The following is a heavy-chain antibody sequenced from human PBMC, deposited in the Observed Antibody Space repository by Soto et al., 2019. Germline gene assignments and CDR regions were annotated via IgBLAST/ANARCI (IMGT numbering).Heavy chain of an antibody. Sequence: GGSLRLSCAASGFTFDNYGMHWVRQAPGKGLEWVSAISGSGGSTYYADSVKGRFTISRDNSKNTLYLQMNSLRAEDTAVYYCAIHRMSSSWHYESDFDYWGQGTLVTVSS. CDR3: AIHRMSSSWHYESDFDY. CDR1: GFTFDNYG. J-gene: IGHJ4*02. V-gene: IGHV3-23*01. CDR2: ISGSGGST. D-gene: IGHD6-13*01.